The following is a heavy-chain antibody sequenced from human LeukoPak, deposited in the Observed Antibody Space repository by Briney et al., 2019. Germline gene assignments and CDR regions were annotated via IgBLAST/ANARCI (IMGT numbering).Heavy chain of an antibody. V-gene: IGHV3-21*01. J-gene: IGHJ1*01. Sequence: GGSLRPSCAASGFTFSSYSMNWVRQAPGKGLEWVSSISSSSYIYYADSVKGRFTISRDNAKNSLYLQMNSLRAEDTAVYYCATDSGQYCSSTSCYFQHWGQGTLVTVSS. CDR2: ISSSSYI. CDR3: ATDSGQYCSSTSCYFQH. CDR1: GFTFSSYS. D-gene: IGHD2-2*01.